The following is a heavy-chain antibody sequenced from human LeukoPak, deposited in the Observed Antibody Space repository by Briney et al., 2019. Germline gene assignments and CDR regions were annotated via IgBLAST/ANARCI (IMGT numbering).Heavy chain of an antibody. Sequence: GSSLRLSCAASGFTFSSYGMHWVRQAPGKGLEWVAVIWYDGSNKYYTDSVKGRFTIYRDNSKNTLYLQMNSLRAEDTAVYYCAKVGVWHCSSTSCYYFDYWGQGTLVTV. V-gene: IGHV3-33*06. D-gene: IGHD2-2*01. CDR3: AKVGVWHCSSTSCYYFDY. CDR1: GFTFSSYG. CDR2: IWYDGSNK. J-gene: IGHJ4*02.